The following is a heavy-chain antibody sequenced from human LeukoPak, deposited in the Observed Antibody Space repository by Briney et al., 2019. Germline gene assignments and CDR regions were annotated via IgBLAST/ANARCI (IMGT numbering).Heavy chain of an antibody. J-gene: IGHJ6*02. CDR1: GGSISSSSYY. V-gene: IGHV4-39*01. D-gene: IGHD6-19*01. CDR3: ARLTDYSSGWYYYYYGMDV. CDR2: IYYSGST. Sequence: PSETLSLTCTVSGGSISSSSYYWGWIRQPPGKGLEWIGSIYYSGSTYYNPSLKSRVTISVDTSKNQFSLKLSSVTAADTAVYYCARLTDYSSGWYYYYYGMDVWGQGTTVTVSS.